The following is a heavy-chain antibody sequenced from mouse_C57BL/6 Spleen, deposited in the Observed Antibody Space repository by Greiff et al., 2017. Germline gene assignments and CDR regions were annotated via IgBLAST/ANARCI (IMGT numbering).Heavy chain of an antibody. Sequence: QVQLQQSGAELVKPGASVKMSCKASGYTFTSYWITWVKQRPGQGLEWIGDIYPGSGSTNYNEKFKSKATLTVDTSSSTAYMQLSSLTSEDSAVYYCARRLLPDYAMDYWGQGTSVTVSS. D-gene: IGHD2-3*01. CDR2: IYPGSGST. J-gene: IGHJ4*01. CDR1: GYTFTSYW. CDR3: ARRLLPDYAMDY. V-gene: IGHV1-55*01.